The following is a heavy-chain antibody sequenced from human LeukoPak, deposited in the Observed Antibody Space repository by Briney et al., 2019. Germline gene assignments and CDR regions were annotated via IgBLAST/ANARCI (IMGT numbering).Heavy chain of an antibody. CDR2: IYPGDSDP. D-gene: IGHD5-12*01. V-gene: IGHV5-51*01. J-gene: IGHJ6*03. CDR1: GYPFTCYW. CDR3: ARHRSGSYYMDV. Sequence: GESLQISCKASGYPFTCYWIGWVRPMPGKGLEWMGIIYPGDSDPRYSPFFQGQVTISADKSVSTTYLQWNSLKASDTAIYYCARHRSGSYYMDVWGKGTTVTVSS.